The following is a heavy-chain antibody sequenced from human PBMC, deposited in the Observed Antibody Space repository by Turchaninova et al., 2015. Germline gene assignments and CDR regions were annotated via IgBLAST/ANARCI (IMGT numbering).Heavy chain of an antibody. Sequence: EVQLVESGGGLVKPGGSLRLSCVASGFTFRSYSINWVRRALGKGLGWVSSTSTSMSYKYTADEGKGRITITRDNAKNTLYLPMNSRRAEDTAVYYCARETDSIGMDVAPSTLWGQGTRVTVSS. V-gene: IGHV3-21*06. CDR1: GFTFRSYS. J-gene: IGHJ4*02. CDR3: ARETDSIGMDVAPSTL. CDR2: TSTSMSYK. D-gene: IGHD3-10*01.